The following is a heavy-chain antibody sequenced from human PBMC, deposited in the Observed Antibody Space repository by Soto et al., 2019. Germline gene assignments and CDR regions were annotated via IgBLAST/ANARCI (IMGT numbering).Heavy chain of an antibody. CDR1: GFTFRRYW. D-gene: IGHD4-17*01. J-gene: IGHJ3*02. Sequence: GGSLRLSCVASGFTFRRYWMHWVRQAPGKGLVWVSRIDSDGTTTQYEDSVRGRFTISRDNAKNSLYLQMNSLRAEDTALYHYASYGDYDAFDIWGQGTMVTVSS. V-gene: IGHV3-74*03. CDR2: IDSDGTTT. CDR3: ASYGDYDAFDI.